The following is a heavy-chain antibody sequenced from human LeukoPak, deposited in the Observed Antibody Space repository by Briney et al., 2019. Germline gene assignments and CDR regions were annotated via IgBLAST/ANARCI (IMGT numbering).Heavy chain of an antibody. J-gene: IGHJ4*02. CDR3: GRLPGYSTSRGHY. Sequence: ASVKVSCKGSGYTFSGYYIHWVRQAPGQGLGWMGWINPNSGGTNYAQKFQDRVAMTRDTSINTAYMELSRLRSDDTAMYYCGRLPGYSTSRGHYWGQGTLVTVSS. D-gene: IGHD6-13*01. CDR2: INPNSGGT. CDR1: GYTFSGYY. V-gene: IGHV1-2*02.